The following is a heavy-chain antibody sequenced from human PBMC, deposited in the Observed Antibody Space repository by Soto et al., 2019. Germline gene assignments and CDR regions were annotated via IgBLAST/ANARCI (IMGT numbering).Heavy chain of an antibody. CDR1: GFTFSSYE. CDR2: ISSSGSTI. J-gene: IGHJ3*02. Sequence: EVQLVESGGGLVQPGGSLRLSCAASGFTFSSYEMNWVRQAPGKGLEWVSYISSSGSTIYYADSVKGRFTISRDNAKNSLYLQMNSLRAEDTAVYYCARDGPREKQRLDAFDIWGQGTMVTVSS. V-gene: IGHV3-48*03. D-gene: IGHD1-26*01. CDR3: ARDGPREKQRLDAFDI.